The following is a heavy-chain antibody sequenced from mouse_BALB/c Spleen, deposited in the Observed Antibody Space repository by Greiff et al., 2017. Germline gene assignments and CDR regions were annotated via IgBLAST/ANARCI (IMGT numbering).Heavy chain of an antibody. CDR1: GYTFTSYV. Sequence: EVQLQESGPELVKPGASVKMSCTASGYTFTSYVMHWVKQKPGQGLEWIGYINPYNDGTKYNEKFKGKATLTSDKASSTAYMELSSLTSEDSAVYYCARSGYYGGFAYWGQGTLVTVAA. D-gene: IGHD1-1*01. J-gene: IGHJ3*01. CDR3: ARSGYYGGFAY. CDR2: INPYNDGT. V-gene: IGHV1-14*01.